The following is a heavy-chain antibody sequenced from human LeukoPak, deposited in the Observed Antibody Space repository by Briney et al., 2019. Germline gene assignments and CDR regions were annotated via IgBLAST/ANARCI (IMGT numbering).Heavy chain of an antibody. CDR1: GFTFSSYG. CDR2: ISYDGSNK. CDR3: AKVVGATLFDY. D-gene: IGHD1-26*01. Sequence: PGRSLRLSCAASGFTFSSYGMHWVRQAPGKGLEWVAVISYDGSNKYYADSVKGRFTISRDNSKNTLYLQMNSLRAEDTAVYYCAKVVGATLFDYWGQGTLVTVSS. J-gene: IGHJ4*02. V-gene: IGHV3-30*18.